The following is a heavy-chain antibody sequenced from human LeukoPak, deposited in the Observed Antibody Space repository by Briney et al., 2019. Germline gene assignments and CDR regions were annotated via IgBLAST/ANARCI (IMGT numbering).Heavy chain of an antibody. J-gene: IGHJ4*02. D-gene: IGHD6-13*01. CDR3: ARTTYSSSWLEFDY. V-gene: IGHV3-74*01. CDR2: INSDGSST. Sequence: GGSLRPSCAASGFTFSGYRMHWVRQAPGKGLVWVSRINSDGSSTSYADSVKGRFTISRDNAKNTLYLEMNSLRAEDTAVYYCARTTYSSSWLEFDYWGQGTLVTVSS. CDR1: GFTFSGYR.